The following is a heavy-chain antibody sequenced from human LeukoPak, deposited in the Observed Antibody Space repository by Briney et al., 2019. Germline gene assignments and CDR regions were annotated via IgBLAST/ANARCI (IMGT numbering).Heavy chain of an antibody. CDR2: IYSGGST. Sequence: GGSLRLSCAASGFTVSSNYMSWVRQAPGKGLEWVSVIYSGGSTYYADSVKGRFTISRDNSKNTLYLQMNSLRPEDTAVYYCARDRYYIPDVWGKGTTVTVSS. J-gene: IGHJ6*04. CDR3: ARDRYYIPDV. CDR1: GFTVSSNY. V-gene: IGHV3-66*01. D-gene: IGHD3-10*01.